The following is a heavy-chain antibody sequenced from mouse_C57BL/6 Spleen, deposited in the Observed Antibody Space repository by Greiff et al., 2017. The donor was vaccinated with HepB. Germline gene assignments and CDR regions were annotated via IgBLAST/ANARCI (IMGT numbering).Heavy chain of an antibody. J-gene: IGHJ4*01. CDR1: GYTFTDYY. Sequence: QVQLQQSGAELVRPGASVKLSCKASGYTFTDYYINWVKQRPGQGLEWIARIYPGSGNTYYNEKFKGKATLTAEKSSSTAYMQLSSLTSEDSAVYFCARGWITTVVAPYAMDYWGQGTSVTVSS. V-gene: IGHV1-76*01. CDR2: IYPGSGNT. CDR3: ARGWITTVVAPYAMDY. D-gene: IGHD1-1*01.